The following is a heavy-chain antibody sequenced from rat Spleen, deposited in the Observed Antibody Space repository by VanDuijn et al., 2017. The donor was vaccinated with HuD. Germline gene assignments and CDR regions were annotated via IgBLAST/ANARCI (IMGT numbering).Heavy chain of an antibody. J-gene: IGHJ1*01. D-gene: IGHD1-1*01. V-gene: IGHV5-7*01. CDR1: GFTFSDYN. CDR3: AREDYYNGNWYFDF. CDR2: ITHDGSGS. Sequence: EVQLVESGGGLVQPGRSLKLSCAASGFTFSDYNMAWVRQAPKKGLEWAATITHDGSGSYYRDSVKGRFTISRDNAKTTLYLQMDSLRSEDTATYYCAREDYYNGNWYFDFWGPGTMVTVSS.